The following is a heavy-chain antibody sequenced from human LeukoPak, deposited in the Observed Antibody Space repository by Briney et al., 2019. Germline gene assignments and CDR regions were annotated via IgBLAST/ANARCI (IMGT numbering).Heavy chain of an antibody. J-gene: IGHJ6*02. V-gene: IGHV4-31*03. CDR2: IYYSGST. CDR3: ARGGYSSSWYGTGYYYYGMDV. CDR1: GGSISSGGYY. Sequence: SQTLSLTCTVSGGSISSGGYYWSWIRQHPGKGLEWIGYIYYSGSTYYNPSLKSRVTISVDTSKNQFSLKLSSVTAADTAVYYCARGGYSSSWYGTGYYYYGMDVWGQGTTVTVSS. D-gene: IGHD6-13*01.